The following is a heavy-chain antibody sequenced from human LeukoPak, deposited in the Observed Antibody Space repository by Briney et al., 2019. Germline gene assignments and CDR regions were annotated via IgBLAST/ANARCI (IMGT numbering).Heavy chain of an antibody. J-gene: IGHJ4*02. V-gene: IGHV3-64*01. Sequence: GGSLRLSCAASGFTFSSYAMHWVRQAPGEGLEYVSAISSNGGSTYYANSVKGRFTISRDNAKNTLYLQMNSLRAEDTAVYYCARDLMGAPGYWGQGNLVSVSS. CDR1: GFTFSSYA. CDR3: ARDLMGAPGY. D-gene: IGHD1-26*01. CDR2: ISSNGGST.